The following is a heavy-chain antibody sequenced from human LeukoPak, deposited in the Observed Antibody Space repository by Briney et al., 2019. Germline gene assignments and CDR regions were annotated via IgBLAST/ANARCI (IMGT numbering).Heavy chain of an antibody. CDR2: IKRKIDGETT. V-gene: IGHV3-15*01. CDR1: GFTFNNAW. D-gene: IGHD3-10*01. Sequence: PGGSLRLSCVVSGFTFNNAWMSWVRQAPGKGLEWVGRIKRKIDGETTDYAAPVKGRFTISRDDPKDTLYLQMNSLKTEDTAVYYCTTLSFLWFGDDYWGQGTLVTVSS. CDR3: TTLSFLWFGDDY. J-gene: IGHJ4*02.